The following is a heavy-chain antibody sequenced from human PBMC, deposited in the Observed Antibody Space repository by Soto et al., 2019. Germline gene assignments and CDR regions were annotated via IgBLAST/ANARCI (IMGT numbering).Heavy chain of an antibody. CDR1: GFTFSSSA. D-gene: IGHD5-18*01. CDR3: AKSRVYTSDALDY. Sequence: EVQLLESGGGLVQPGGSLRLSCAASGFTFSSSAMSWVRQAPGKGLEWVSGTSGSGGTTYYADSVKGGFTISRDNSRSTLYLQLNSLRAEDTALYYCAKSRVYTSDALDYWGQGTLVTVSS. CDR2: TSGSGGTT. J-gene: IGHJ4*02. V-gene: IGHV3-23*01.